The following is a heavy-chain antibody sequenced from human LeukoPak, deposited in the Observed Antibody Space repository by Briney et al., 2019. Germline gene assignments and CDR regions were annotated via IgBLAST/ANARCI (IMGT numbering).Heavy chain of an antibody. CDR1: GYTFTGYY. V-gene: IGHV1-2*02. Sequence: ASVKVSRKASGYTFTGYYMHWVRQAPGQGLEWMGWINPNSGGTNYAQKFQGRVTMTRDTSISTAYMELSRLRSDDTAVYYCARVAIAARTVYYFDYWGQGTLVTVSS. CDR3: ARVAIAARTVYYFDY. J-gene: IGHJ4*02. D-gene: IGHD6-6*01. CDR2: INPNSGGT.